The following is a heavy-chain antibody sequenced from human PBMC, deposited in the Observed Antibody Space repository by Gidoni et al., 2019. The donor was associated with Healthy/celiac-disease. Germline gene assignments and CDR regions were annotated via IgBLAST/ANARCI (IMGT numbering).Heavy chain of an antibody. CDR3: ARPNTFGGVIWVY. J-gene: IGHJ4*02. CDR2: INHSGST. D-gene: IGHD3-16*02. CDR1: GGSFSGYY. V-gene: IGHV4-34*01. Sequence: QVQLQQWGAGLLKTSETLSLTCAVYGGSFSGYYWSWIRQPPGKGLGWIGEINHSGSTNYNPSLKSRVTISVDTSKNQFSLKLSSVTAADTAVYYCARPNTFGGVIWVYWGQGTLVTVSS.